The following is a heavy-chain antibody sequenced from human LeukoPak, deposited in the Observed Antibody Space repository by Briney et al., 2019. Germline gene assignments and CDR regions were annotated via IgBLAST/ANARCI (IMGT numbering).Heavy chain of an antibody. J-gene: IGHJ3*02. D-gene: IGHD1-26*01. CDR2: IYHSGST. CDR1: GYSISSGYY. CDR3: ASGSYNDAFDI. Sequence: SETLSLTCTVSGYSISSGYYWGWIRQPPGKGLEWIGSIYHSGSTYYNPSLKSRVTISVDTSKNQFSLKLSSVTAADTAVYYCASGSYNDAFDIWGQGTMVTVSS. V-gene: IGHV4-38-2*02.